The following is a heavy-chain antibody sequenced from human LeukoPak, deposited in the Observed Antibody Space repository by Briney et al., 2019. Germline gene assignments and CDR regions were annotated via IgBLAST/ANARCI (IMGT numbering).Heavy chain of an antibody. CDR1: GFSLSTRGMC. D-gene: IGHD3-22*01. J-gene: IGHJ4*02. Sequence: SGPTLVNPTQTLTLTCTFSGFSLSTRGMCVSWIRQPPGKALEWLARIDWDDDKYYSTSLKTRLTISKDTSENQVVLTVTNMDPVDTATYYCVGVNYYDTSLGFAWGQGTLVTVSS. V-gene: IGHV2-70*11. CDR3: VGVNYYDTSLGFA. CDR2: IDWDDDK.